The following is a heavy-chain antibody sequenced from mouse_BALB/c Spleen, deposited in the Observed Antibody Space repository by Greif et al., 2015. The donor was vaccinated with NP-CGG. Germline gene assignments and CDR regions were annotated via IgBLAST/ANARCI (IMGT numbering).Heavy chain of an antibody. J-gene: IGHJ3*01. CDR3: ARSVTGPFAY. CDR1: GYSFTSYY. CDR2: IFPGSGNT. D-gene: IGHD4-1*01. V-gene: IGHV1-66*01. Sequence: QVQLKQSGPELVKPGASVKISCKASGYSFTSYYIHWVKQRPGQGLEWIGWIFPGSGNTKYNEKFKGKATLTADTSSNTAYMQLSSLTSEDSAVYFCARSVTGPFAYWGQGTLVTVSA.